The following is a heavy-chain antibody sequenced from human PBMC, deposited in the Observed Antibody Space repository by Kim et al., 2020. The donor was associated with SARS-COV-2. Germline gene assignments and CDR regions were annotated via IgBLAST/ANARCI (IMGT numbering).Heavy chain of an antibody. Sequence: PSLKSRLTITKDTSKNQVVLTMTNMDPVDTATYYCAHHGYDILTGYTFDYWGQGTLVTVSS. D-gene: IGHD3-9*01. J-gene: IGHJ4*02. V-gene: IGHV2-5*01. CDR3: AHHGYDILTGYTFDY.